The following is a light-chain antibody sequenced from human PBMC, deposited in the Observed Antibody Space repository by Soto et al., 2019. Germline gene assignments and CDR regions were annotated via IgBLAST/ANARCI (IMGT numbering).Light chain of an antibody. CDR3: QQYGISPGT. J-gene: IGKJ1*01. V-gene: IGKV3-20*01. Sequence: EIALTQSPGTLSLSPGERATLSCRASQSVSSSYLAWYQQKPGQAPRLLVYGASSRATGIPDRFSGSGAGTDFTLTITRLEPEDFAMYYCQQYGISPGTFGQGTKVEIK. CDR1: QSVSSSY. CDR2: GAS.